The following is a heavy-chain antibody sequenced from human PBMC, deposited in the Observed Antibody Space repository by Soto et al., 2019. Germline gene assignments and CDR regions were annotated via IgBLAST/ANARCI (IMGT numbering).Heavy chain of an antibody. Sequence: EAQLVESGGGLVKPGGSLRVSCVASAFAFSSYSLNWVRQAPGKGLEWVSSITRGSSFINYADSVKGRLTISRDDAKNSLFLQMSSLRADDTAVYYCARSQRNGAMDVWGQGTTVTVSS. J-gene: IGHJ6*02. CDR1: AFAFSSYS. D-gene: IGHD2-8*01. V-gene: IGHV3-21*01. CDR2: ITRGSSFI. CDR3: ARSQRNGAMDV.